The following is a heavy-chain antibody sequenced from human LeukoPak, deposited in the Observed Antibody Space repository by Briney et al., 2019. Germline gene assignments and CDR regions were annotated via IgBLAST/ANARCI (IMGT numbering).Heavy chain of an antibody. CDR1: GFTFSSYA. J-gene: IGHJ4*02. Sequence: GGSLRLSCAASGFTFSSYAMSWVRQAPGKGLEWVSAISGSGGSTYYADSVKGRFTISRDNSKNPLYLQMNSLRAEDTAVYYCAKARTYSSSWYYFDYWGQGTLVTVSS. V-gene: IGHV3-23*01. CDR2: ISGSGGST. CDR3: AKARTYSSSWYYFDY. D-gene: IGHD6-13*01.